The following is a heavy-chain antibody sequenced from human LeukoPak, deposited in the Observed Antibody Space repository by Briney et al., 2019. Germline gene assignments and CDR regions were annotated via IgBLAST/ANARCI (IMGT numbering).Heavy chain of an antibody. V-gene: IGHV1-69*05. CDR1: EGTFSSYA. J-gene: IGHJ4*02. D-gene: IGHD3-22*01. Sequence: ASVKVSCKASEGTFSSYAISWVRQAPGQGLEWMGRIIPIFGTANYAQKFQGRVTITTDESTSTAYMELSSLRSEDTAVYYCARDRVLDSSGYSGSRYYFDYWGQGTLVTVSS. CDR2: IIPIFGTA. CDR3: ARDRVLDSSGYSGSRYYFDY.